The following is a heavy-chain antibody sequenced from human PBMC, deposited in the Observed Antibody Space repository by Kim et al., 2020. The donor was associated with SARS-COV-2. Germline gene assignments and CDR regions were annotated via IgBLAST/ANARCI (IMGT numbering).Heavy chain of an antibody. J-gene: IGHJ4*02. V-gene: IGHV4-61*01. D-gene: IGHD5-12*01. CDR1: GGSVSSGSYY. CDR2: IYYSGST. Sequence: SETLSLTCTVSGGSVSSGSYYWSWIRQPPGKGLEWIGYIYYSGSTNYNPSLKSRVTISVDTSKNQFSLKLSSVTAADTAVYYCARVPADGYNFSWGQGTLVTVSS. CDR3: ARVPADGYNFS.